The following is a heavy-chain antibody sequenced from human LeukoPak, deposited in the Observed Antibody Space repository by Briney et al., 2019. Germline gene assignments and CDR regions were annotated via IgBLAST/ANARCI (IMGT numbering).Heavy chain of an antibody. CDR2: INHSGST. V-gene: IGHV4-34*01. J-gene: IGHJ3*02. D-gene: IGHD6-13*01. CDR3: ARDQKSGIAAAGTRSRAFDI. Sequence: PSETLSLTCAVYGGSFSGYYWSWIRQPPGKGLEWIGEINHSGSTNYNPSLKSRVTISVDTSKNQSSLKLSSVTAADTAVYYCARDQKSGIAAAGTRSRAFDIWGQGTMATVSS. CDR1: GGSFSGYY.